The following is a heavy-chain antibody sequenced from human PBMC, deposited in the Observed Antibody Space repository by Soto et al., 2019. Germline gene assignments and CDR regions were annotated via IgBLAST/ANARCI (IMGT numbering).Heavy chain of an antibody. CDR2: MSPKNGPI. J-gene: IGHJ5*02. CDR3: ARGLEGGNYFDP. V-gene: IGHV1-8*01. CDR1: GYTFSSFD. D-gene: IGHD1-7*01. Sequence: QVRLVQSGAEVKKPGASVKVSCKASGYTFSSFDINWVRQAPGQGLEWMGWMSPKNGPIASASRFQGRLTMTRNTSINTAYLELSSLTFEDTAVYYCARGLEGGNYFDPWGQGTLITVSS.